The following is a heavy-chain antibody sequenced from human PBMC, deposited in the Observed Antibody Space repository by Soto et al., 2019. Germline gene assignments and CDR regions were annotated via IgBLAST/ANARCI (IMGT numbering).Heavy chain of an antibody. Sequence: GGSLRLSCAASGSTFSSYAMSWVRQTPGKGLEWVSTISGSGDSTYYADSVKGRFTISRDNSRNTLYLQMNSLRAEDTAVYYCAKDPQSSGWSYNWFDPWGQGTLVTVS. V-gene: IGHV3-23*01. J-gene: IGHJ5*02. D-gene: IGHD6-19*01. CDR1: GSTFSSYA. CDR3: AKDPQSSGWSYNWFDP. CDR2: ISGSGDST.